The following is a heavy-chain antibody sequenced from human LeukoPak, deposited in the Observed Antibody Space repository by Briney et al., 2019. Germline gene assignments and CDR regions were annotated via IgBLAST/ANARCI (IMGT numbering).Heavy chain of an antibody. Sequence: ASVKVSCKASGGTFSSYAISWVRHAPGQGLEWVGRIMPILGIANYAQKFQGRVTITADKSTSTAYMELSSLRSEDTAVYYCASPGEIVGATPFDYWGQGTLVTVSS. V-gene: IGHV1-69*04. CDR3: ASPGEIVGATPFDY. CDR1: GGTFSSYA. D-gene: IGHD1-26*01. J-gene: IGHJ4*02. CDR2: IMPILGIA.